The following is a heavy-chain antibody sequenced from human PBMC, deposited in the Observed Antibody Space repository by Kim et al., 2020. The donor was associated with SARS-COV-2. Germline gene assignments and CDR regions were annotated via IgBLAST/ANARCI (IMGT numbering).Heavy chain of an antibody. CDR2: TYYRSKWYN. CDR1: GDSVASNSAS. V-gene: IGHV6-1*01. J-gene: IGHJ6*02. D-gene: IGHD1-1*01. CDR3: ARRATWKDGMDV. Sequence: SQTLSLTCAISGDSVASNSASWVWIRQSPSRGLEYLGRTYYRSKWYNDYAGSVKGRITINPDTSKNQFSLQLNSVTPEDMAVYYCARRATWKDGMDVWGQGTTLTVPS.